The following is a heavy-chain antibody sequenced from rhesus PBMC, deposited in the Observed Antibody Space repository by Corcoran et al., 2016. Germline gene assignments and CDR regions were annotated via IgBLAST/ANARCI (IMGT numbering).Heavy chain of an antibody. CDR1: GGTISSGYYY. CDR2: IYSNSEST. Sequence: QVQLQESGPGVVKPSETLSLTCAVSGGTISSGYYYLSWIRLPPGKGLEWIGGIYSNSESTNYNPSLKSRVTISKDTSKNQFSLKLSSVTATDTAVYYCARDLRSPFDYWGQGVLVTVSS. V-gene: IGHV4S12*01. D-gene: IGHD6-19*01. J-gene: IGHJ4*01. CDR3: ARDLRSPFDY.